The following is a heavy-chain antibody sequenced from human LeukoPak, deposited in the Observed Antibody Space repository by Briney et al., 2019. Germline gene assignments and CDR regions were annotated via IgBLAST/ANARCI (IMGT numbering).Heavy chain of an antibody. Sequence: SEILSLTCTVSGGSISSSSYYWGWIRQPPGKGLEWIGSIYYSGSTYYNPSLKSRVTISVDTSKNQFSLKLSSVTAADTAVYYCARLECSSTSCYGPNAFDIWGQGTMVTVSS. CDR2: IYYSGST. CDR3: ARLECSSTSCYGPNAFDI. V-gene: IGHV4-39*01. D-gene: IGHD2-2*01. J-gene: IGHJ3*02. CDR1: GGSISSSSYY.